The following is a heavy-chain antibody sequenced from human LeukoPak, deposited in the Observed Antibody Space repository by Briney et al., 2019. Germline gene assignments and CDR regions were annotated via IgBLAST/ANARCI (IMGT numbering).Heavy chain of an antibody. J-gene: IGHJ4*02. CDR1: GYRFTNYW. Sequence: GASLEISFQASGYRFTNYWIGWGRQLPGKGLERMGIIYPGDSDTRYSPSFQGQVTISADKSITTAYLQWSSLKASDTAMYYCARSFDCTTTSCYPFDYWGQGTLVTVSS. V-gene: IGHV5-51*01. CDR2: IYPGDSDT. CDR3: ARSFDCTTTSCYPFDY. D-gene: IGHD2-2*01.